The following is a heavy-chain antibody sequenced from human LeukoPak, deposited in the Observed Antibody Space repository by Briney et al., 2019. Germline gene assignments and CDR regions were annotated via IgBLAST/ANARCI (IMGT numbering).Heavy chain of an antibody. Sequence: ASVRVSCKASGYTFTDYYIHWVRQAPGQGLEWMGWINPNSDYTFYAQKFQGRVTITRNTSISTAYMELSSLRSEDTAVYYCARSKGADAFDIWGQGTMVTVSS. V-gene: IGHV1-8*03. CDR3: ARSKGADAFDI. CDR2: INPNSDYT. J-gene: IGHJ3*02. CDR1: GYTFTDYY. D-gene: IGHD3-16*01.